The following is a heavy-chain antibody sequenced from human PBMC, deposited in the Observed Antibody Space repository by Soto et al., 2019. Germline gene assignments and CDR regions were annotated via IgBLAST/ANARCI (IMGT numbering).Heavy chain of an antibody. CDR2: ISASGSTK. J-gene: IGHJ4*02. CDR1: GFIFSDYA. V-gene: IGHV3-23*01. D-gene: IGHD2-2*01. CDR3: AKDRTYCTSPSCYQGLDY. Sequence: GGSLRLSCAASGFIFSDYAMSWVRQAPGKGLEWVSSISASGSTKYYADSVKGRSTVSRDNSKNTLYLQMNSMRAEDTAVYYCAKDRTYCTSPSCYQGLDYWGQGTLVTVSS.